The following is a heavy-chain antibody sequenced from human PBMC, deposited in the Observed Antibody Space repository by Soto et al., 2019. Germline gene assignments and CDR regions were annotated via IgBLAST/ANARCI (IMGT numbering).Heavy chain of an antibody. J-gene: IGHJ5*02. V-gene: IGHV4-59*08. Sequence: SETPSLTCTLSGGSISSHYWSWLRQPPGKGLGWIGYIFYSGSTNYNPSLNSRVTISVDTSKRQYSLRLSSVTAADTAVYNCGCQAYSARWLDPWGQGALVTVSS. D-gene: IGHD2-21*01. CDR2: IFYSGST. CDR1: GGSISSHY. CDR3: GCQAYSARWLDP.